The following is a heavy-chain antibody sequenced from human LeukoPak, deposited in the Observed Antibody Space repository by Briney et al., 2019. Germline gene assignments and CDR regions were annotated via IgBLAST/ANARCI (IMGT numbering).Heavy chain of an antibody. D-gene: IGHD2-8*01. CDR2: ISGSGGST. CDR3: AKLLMVYAIPTDY. Sequence: GGSLRLSCAASGFTFSSYSMNWVRQAPGKGLEWVSAISGSGGSTYYADSVKGRFTISRDNSNNTLYLQMNSLRAEDTAVYYCAKLLMVYAIPTDYWGQGTLVTVSS. CDR1: GFTFSSYS. J-gene: IGHJ4*02. V-gene: IGHV3-23*01.